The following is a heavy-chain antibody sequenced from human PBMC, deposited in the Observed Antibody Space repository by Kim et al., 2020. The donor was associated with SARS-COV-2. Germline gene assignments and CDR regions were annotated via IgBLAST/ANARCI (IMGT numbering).Heavy chain of an antibody. D-gene: IGHD6-19*01. V-gene: IGHV4-59*01. CDR3: ARTLHGCLDY. CDR2: IYYSGST. CDR1: GGSISSYY. J-gene: IGHJ4*02. Sequence: SETLSLTCTVSGGSISSYYWSWIRQPPGKGLEWIGYIYYSGSTNYNPSLKSRVTISVDTSKNQFSLKLSSVTAADTAVYYCARTLHGCLDYWGQGTLVTVSS.